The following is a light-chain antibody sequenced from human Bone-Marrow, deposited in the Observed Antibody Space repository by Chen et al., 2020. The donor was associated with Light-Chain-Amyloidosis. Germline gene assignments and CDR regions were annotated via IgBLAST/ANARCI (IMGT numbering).Light chain of an antibody. J-gene: IGKJ1*01. V-gene: IGKV3-20*01. Sequence: IVLTQSPGTLSLSPGETATLSCRASQNLHNNWVAWYQQRPGQDPRLLIFGASSRASDIPQRFSGSGSGTDFTLTISGLEPEDFAVYYCQQYGSSSRTFGQGTRVEIK. CDR1: QNLHNNW. CDR3: QQYGSSSRT. CDR2: GAS.